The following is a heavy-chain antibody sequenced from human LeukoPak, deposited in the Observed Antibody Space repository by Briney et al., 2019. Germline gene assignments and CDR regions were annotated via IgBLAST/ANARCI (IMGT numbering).Heavy chain of an antibody. J-gene: IGHJ4*02. V-gene: IGHV1-18*01. D-gene: IGHD2-15*01. CDR1: GGTFSSYA. Sequence: ASVKVSCKASGGTFSSYAISWVRQAPGQGLEWMGWISAYNGNTNYAQNLQGRVTMTTDTSTSTAYMELRSLRSDDTAVYYCARGIIGYYFDYWGQGTLVTVSS. CDR2: ISAYNGNT. CDR3: ARGIIGYYFDY.